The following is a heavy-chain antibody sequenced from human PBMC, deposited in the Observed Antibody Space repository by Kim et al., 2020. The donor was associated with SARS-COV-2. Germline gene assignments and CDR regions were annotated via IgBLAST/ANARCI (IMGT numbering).Heavy chain of an antibody. J-gene: IGHJ4*02. Sequence: SETLSLTCAVYGGSFSGYYWSWIRQPPGKGLEWIGEINHSGSTNYNPSLKSRVTISVDTSKNQFSLKLSSVNAADTAVYYCARGFRWLQLEKEYYFDYWGQGTLVTVSS. CDR1: GGSFSGYY. D-gene: IGHD5-12*01. CDR2: INHSGST. CDR3: ARGFRWLQLEKEYYFDY. V-gene: IGHV4-34*01.